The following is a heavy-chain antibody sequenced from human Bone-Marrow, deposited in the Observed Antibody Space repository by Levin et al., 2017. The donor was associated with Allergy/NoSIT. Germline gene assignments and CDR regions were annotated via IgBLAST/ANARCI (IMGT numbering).Heavy chain of an antibody. V-gene: IGHV4-4*07. J-gene: IGHJ4*02. D-gene: IGHD6-19*01. CDR2: IYTTGSA. Sequence: RPSETLSLTCTVSGDSIGTFSWNWIRQPAGKGLEWIGRIYTTGSANYAPSLKSRVTMSVDTSKNQFSLRLTSVTAADTAVYFCAKSLAVAGTDYEYYFDSWGQGILVTVSS. CDR3: AKSLAVAGTDYEYYFDS. CDR1: GDSIGTFS.